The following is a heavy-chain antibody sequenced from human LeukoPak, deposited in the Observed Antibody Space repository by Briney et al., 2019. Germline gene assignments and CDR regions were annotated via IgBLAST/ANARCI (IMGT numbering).Heavy chain of an antibody. D-gene: IGHD6-19*01. J-gene: IGHJ3*02. CDR3: ARDPGEQWLIADSRIGAFDI. CDR2: IWYDGSNK. Sequence: GRSLRLSCAASGFTFSSYGMHWVRQAPGKGLEWVAVIWYDGSNKYYADFVKGRFTISRDNSKNTLYLQMNSLRAEDTAVYYCARDPGEQWLIADSRIGAFDIWGQGTMVTVSS. CDR1: GFTFSSYG. V-gene: IGHV3-33*01.